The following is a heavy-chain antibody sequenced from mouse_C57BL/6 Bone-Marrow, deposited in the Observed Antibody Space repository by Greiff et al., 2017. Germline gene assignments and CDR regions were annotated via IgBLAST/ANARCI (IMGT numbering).Heavy chain of an antibody. D-gene: IGHD2-5*01. CDR2: ISSGGDYI. Sequence: EVQLVESGEGLVKPGGSLKLSCAASGFTFSSYAMSWVRQTPEKRLEWVAYISSGGDYIYYADTVKGRFTISRDNARNTLYLQMSSLKSEDTAMYYCTRDLYSNYYYAMDYWGQGTSVTVSS. CDR3: TRDLYSNYYYAMDY. J-gene: IGHJ4*01. V-gene: IGHV5-9-1*02. CDR1: GFTFSSYA.